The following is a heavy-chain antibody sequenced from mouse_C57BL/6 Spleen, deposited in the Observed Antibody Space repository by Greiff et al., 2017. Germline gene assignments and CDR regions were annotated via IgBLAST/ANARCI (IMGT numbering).Heavy chain of an antibody. J-gene: IGHJ4*01. CDR2: IDPENGDT. CDR1: GFNIKDDY. Sequence: VQLKQSGAELVRPGASVKLSCTASGFNIKDDYMHWVKQRPEQGLEWIGWIDPENGDTESASKFQGKATITADTSSNKAYLQLSSLTSEDTAVYYCTRGYDQFYYAMEYWGQGTSVSVSS. CDR3: TRGYDQFYYAMEY. V-gene: IGHV14-4*01. D-gene: IGHD2-2*01.